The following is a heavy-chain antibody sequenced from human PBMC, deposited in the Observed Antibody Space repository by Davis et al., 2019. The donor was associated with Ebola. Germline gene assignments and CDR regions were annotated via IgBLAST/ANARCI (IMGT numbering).Heavy chain of an antibody. CDR2: SRKKIKNYST. D-gene: IGHD4-17*01. J-gene: IGHJ4*02. Sequence: PGGSLRLSCAVSGFRLSDHYVDWVRKAPGKGLEWVGRSRKKIKNYSTEYGASVRGRFTISRDDSRDSVYLQMNGLKADDTAVYYCTTHGGEGYGDYDLHYWGPGTLVTVSS. CDR3: TTHGGEGYGDYDLHY. V-gene: IGHV3-72*01. CDR1: GFRLSDHY.